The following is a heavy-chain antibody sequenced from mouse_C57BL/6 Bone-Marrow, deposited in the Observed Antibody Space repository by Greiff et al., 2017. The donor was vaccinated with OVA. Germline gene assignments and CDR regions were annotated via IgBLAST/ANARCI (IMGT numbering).Heavy chain of an antibody. CDR2: ISRKSNIYAT. D-gene: IGHD2-4*01. V-gene: IGHV10-1*01. Sequence: EVQVVESGGGLVQPKGSLKLSCAASGFSFNTYAMNWVRQAPGQGLEWVARISRKSNIYATYYADSVKDRFTISRDDTESMLYLRMNNLNTEDTAMDYCVKQGDYGPFDDWGQGTTLTVAS. CDR1: GFSFNTYA. CDR3: VKQGDYGPFDD. J-gene: IGHJ2*01.